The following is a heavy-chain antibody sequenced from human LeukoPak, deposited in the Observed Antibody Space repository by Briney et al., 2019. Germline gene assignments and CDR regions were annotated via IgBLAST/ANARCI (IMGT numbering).Heavy chain of an antibody. D-gene: IGHD6-19*01. J-gene: IGHJ4*02. CDR1: GLVFNNYA. Sequence: PGGSLRLSCAGSGLVFNNYAMHWVRQPPGKGLEWVSGISWNSDTIDYADSVRGRFTISRDNAKNSLYLQMDSLRVEDTAFYYCAKDNRRHYTSGPNPDSLHWGQGALVTVSS. CDR2: ISWNSDTI. V-gene: IGHV3-9*01. CDR3: AKDNRRHYTSGPNPDSLH.